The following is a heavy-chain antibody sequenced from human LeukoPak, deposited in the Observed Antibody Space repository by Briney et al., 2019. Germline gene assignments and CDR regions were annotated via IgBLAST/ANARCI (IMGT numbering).Heavy chain of an antibody. CDR3: AREYAQGNWFDT. CDR2: IYYTGST. Sequence: PSETLSLTCTVSGGSITNYYWSWIRQPPGKGLEWIGYIYYTGSTNYNPSLKSRVTISGDASKKQFSLRLTSVTAADTALYYCAREYAQGNWFDTWGQGTLVTVSS. V-gene: IGHV4-59*12. J-gene: IGHJ5*02. CDR1: GGSITNYY.